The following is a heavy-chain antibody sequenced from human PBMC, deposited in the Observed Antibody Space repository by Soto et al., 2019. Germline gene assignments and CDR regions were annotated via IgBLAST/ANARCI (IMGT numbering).Heavy chain of an antibody. CDR2: IYPYDSDK. CDR1: GYSFTSYW. D-gene: IGHD3-3*01. J-gene: IGHJ4*02. Sequence: GESLKISCKTSGYSFTSYWSGWVRQMPGKGMEWMGNIYPYDSDKRYSPSFQGQVTISADTSITTAYLQWSGLRASDTAMYYCATTSPGYDFDYWGQGTLVTVSS. CDR3: ATTSPGYDFDY. V-gene: IGHV5-51*01.